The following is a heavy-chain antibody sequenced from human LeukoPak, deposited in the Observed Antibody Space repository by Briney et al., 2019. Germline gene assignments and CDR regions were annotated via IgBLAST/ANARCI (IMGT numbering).Heavy chain of an antibody. J-gene: IGHJ4*02. D-gene: IGHD6-6*01. V-gene: IGHV1-69*06. Sequence: VKVPCKASGYTFTSYDINWVRPAPGQGVAWMGGIIPIFGTANYAQKFQGRVTITADKSTSTAYMELSSLRSDDTAVYYCARDRNSLSDYWGQGTLVTVSS. CDR1: GYTFTSYD. CDR2: IIPIFGTA. CDR3: ARDRNSLSDY.